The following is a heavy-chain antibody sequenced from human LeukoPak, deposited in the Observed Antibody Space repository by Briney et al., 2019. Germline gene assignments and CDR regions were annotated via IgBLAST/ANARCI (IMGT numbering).Heavy chain of an antibody. J-gene: IGHJ6*03. D-gene: IGHD2-2*01. CDR1: GGTFSSYA. CDR3: ARVAVPGATYYYYYMDV. V-gene: IGHV1-69*06. Sequence: SVKVSCKASGGTFSSYAISWVRQAPGQGLEWMGGIIPIFGTANYAQKFQGRVTITADKSTSTAYMELSSLRSEDTAVYYCARVAVPGATYYYYYMDVWGKGTTVTISS. CDR2: IIPIFGTA.